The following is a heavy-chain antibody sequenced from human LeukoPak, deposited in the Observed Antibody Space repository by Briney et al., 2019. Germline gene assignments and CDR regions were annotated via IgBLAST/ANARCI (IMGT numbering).Heavy chain of an antibody. J-gene: IGHJ4*02. V-gene: IGHV3-30*02. CDR1: GFTFSNYG. CDR2: IRYDGSHN. D-gene: IGHD5-18*01. CDR3: ARGRVQLWSLDY. Sequence: GGSLRLSCVASGFTFSNYGMHWVRQAPGKGLEWVAFIRYDGSHNYYADSMKGRFTISRDNSKNTLYLQMNSLRAKDTAVYYCARGRVQLWSLDYWGRGTLVTVSS.